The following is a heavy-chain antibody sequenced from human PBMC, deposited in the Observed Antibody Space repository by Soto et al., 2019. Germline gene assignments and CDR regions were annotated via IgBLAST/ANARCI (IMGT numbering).Heavy chain of an antibody. Sequence: SETLSLTCAVYCGSFSGYYWSWIRQPPGKGLEWIGEINHSGSTNYNPSLKSRVTISVDTSKNQFSLKLSSVTAADTAVYYCARRTPPTIEVVPDNGFDPWGQGTLVTVSS. V-gene: IGHV4-34*01. CDR2: INHSGST. CDR1: CGSFSGYY. CDR3: ARRTPPTIEVVPDNGFDP. D-gene: IGHD2-2*01. J-gene: IGHJ5*02.